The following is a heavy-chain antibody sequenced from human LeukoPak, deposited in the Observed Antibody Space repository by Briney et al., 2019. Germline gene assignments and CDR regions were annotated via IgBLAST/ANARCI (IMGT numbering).Heavy chain of an antibody. CDR3: ARGGAGYSYGKHWFDP. CDR2: INHSGST. D-gene: IGHD5-18*01. CDR1: GFTFSSYA. J-gene: IGHJ5*02. V-gene: IGHV4-34*01. Sequence: GSLRLSCAASGFTFSSYAMSWIRQPPGKGLEWIGEINHSGSTNYNPSLKSRVTISVDTSKNQFSLKLSSVTAADTAVYYCARGGAGYSYGKHWFDPWGQGTLVTVSS.